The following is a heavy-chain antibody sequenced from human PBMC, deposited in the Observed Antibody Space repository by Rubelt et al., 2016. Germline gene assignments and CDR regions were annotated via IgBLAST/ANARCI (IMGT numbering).Heavy chain of an antibody. V-gene: IGHV3-11*06. CDR3: ARDGALLWFGELYPQLVGWYFDL. Sequence: GRFTISRDNAKNSLYLQMNSLRAEDTAVYYCARDGALLWFGELYPQLVGWYFDLWGRGTLVTVSS. D-gene: IGHD3-10*01. J-gene: IGHJ2*01.